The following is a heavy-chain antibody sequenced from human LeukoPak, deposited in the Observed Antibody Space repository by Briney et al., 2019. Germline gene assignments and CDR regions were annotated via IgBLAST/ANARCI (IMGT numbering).Heavy chain of an antibody. CDR3: AKDLGYGGYFDY. V-gene: IGHV3-23*01. Sequence: PGGSLRLSCAASGFTFSSYAMHWVRQAPGKGLEWVSAISGSGGSTYYADSVKGRFTISRDNSKNTLYLQMNSLRAEDTAVYYCAKDLGYGGYFDYWGQGTLVTVSS. D-gene: IGHD5-12*01. CDR1: GFTFSSYA. J-gene: IGHJ4*02. CDR2: ISGSGGST.